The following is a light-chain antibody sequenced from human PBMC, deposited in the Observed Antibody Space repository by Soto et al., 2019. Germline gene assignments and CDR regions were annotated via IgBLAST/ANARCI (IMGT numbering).Light chain of an antibody. CDR1: QRVGSS. CDR2: AAS. V-gene: IGKV3-11*01. CDR3: QQGNTWPWT. J-gene: IGKJ1*01. Sequence: EIVFTQSPATPSFSPGERATLSCRASQRVGSSLAWYQQKLGQAPRLLIYAASDRATGIPGRFSGSGSGTDFTLIISSLEPEDFAFYYCQQGNTWPWTFGQGTKVDIK.